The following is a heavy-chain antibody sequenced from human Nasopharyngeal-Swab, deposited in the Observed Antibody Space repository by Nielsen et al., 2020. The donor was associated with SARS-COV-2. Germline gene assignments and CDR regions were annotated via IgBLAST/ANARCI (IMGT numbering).Heavy chain of an antibody. D-gene: IGHD5-24*01. J-gene: IGHJ4*02. CDR3: ARDSSWGRDGYYRGDY. CDR2: ITGSGGNT. V-gene: IGHV3-23*01. Sequence: VRQAPGKGLEWVSVITGSGGNTYYSDSVKGRFTISRDNSKNTLYLQMNSLRAEDTAVYYCARDSSWGRDGYYRGDYWGQGTLVTVSS.